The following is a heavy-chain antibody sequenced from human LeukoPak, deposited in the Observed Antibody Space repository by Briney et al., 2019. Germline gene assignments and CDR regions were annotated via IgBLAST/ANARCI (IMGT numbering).Heavy chain of an antibody. Sequence: SETLSLTCTVSGGSISSYYWSWIRQPPGKGLEWIGYIYYSGSTNYNPSLKSRVTISVDTSKNQFSLKLSSVTAADTALYYCARYSNYDWYFDLWGRGTLVTVSS. V-gene: IGHV4-59*01. CDR2: IYYSGST. CDR1: GGSISSYY. J-gene: IGHJ2*01. D-gene: IGHD4-11*01. CDR3: ARYSNYDWYFDL.